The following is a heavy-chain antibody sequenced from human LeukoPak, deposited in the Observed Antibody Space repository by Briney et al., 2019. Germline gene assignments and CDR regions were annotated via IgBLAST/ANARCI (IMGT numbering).Heavy chain of an antibody. V-gene: IGHV5-10-1*01. CDR3: ARQISPVAGLAY. Sequence: GASLKISCKGSGYSFTSYWISWVRQMPGKGLEWMGRIDPSDSYTNYSPSFQGHVTISADKSISTAYLQWSSLKASDTAMYYCARQISPVAGLAYWGQGTLVTVSS. CDR2: IDPSDSYT. J-gene: IGHJ4*02. D-gene: IGHD6-19*01. CDR1: GYSFTSYW.